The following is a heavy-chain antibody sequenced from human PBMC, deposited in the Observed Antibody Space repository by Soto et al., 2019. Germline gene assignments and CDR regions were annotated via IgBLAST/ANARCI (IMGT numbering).Heavy chain of an antibody. CDR3: AKAAYSSSWYRGGARFDP. D-gene: IGHD6-13*01. J-gene: IGHJ5*02. CDR1: DGSISTYY. V-gene: IGHV4-4*07. Sequence: TVSDGSISTYYWSWIRQPAGKELEWIGHVFTSGTTNYTPSLKSRVSMSLDTAKNQFSLKLRSVTAADTAVYYCAKAAYSSSWYRGGARFDPWGQGTMVTVYS. CDR2: VFTSGTT.